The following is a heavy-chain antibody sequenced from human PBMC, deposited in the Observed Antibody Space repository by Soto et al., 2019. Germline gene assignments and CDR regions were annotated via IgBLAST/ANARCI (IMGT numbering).Heavy chain of an antibody. CDR1: GFTFSSYW. V-gene: IGHV3-74*01. D-gene: IGHD3-3*01. CDR2: INSDGSST. CDR3: ARVGRFLEWLLGAMDV. Sequence: EVQLVESGGGLVQPGGSLRLSCAASGFTFSSYWMHWVRQAPGKGLVWVSRINSDGSSTSYAESVKGRFTISRDNAKNTLYLQMNSLRAEDTAVYYCARVGRFLEWLLGAMDVWGKGTTVTVSS. J-gene: IGHJ6*03.